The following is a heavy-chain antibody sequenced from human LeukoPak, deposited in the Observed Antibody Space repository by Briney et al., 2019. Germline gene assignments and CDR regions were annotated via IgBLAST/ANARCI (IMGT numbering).Heavy chain of an antibody. Sequence: GGSLRLSCAASGFTFSSYSMNWVRQAPGKGLEWVSSISSSSSYIYYADSVKGRFTISRDNAKNSLYLQMNSLRAEDTAVYYCARGGELEYYFDYWGQGTLVTVSS. D-gene: IGHD1-1*01. CDR2: ISSSSSYI. J-gene: IGHJ4*02. CDR1: GFTFSSYS. CDR3: ARGGELEYYFDY. V-gene: IGHV3-21*01.